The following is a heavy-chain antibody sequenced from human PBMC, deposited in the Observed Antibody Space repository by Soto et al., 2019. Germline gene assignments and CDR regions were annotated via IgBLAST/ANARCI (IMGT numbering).Heavy chain of an antibody. CDR1: GGTFSSYA. CDR3: ARDPGDSSPEAWFDP. Sequence: GASVKVSCKASGGTFSSYAISWVRQAPGQGLEWMGGIIPIFGTANYAQKFQGRVTITADESTSTAYMELSSLRSEDTAVYYCARDPGDSSPEAWFDPWGQGTLVTVSS. CDR2: IIPIFGTA. D-gene: IGHD3-22*01. J-gene: IGHJ5*02. V-gene: IGHV1-69*13.